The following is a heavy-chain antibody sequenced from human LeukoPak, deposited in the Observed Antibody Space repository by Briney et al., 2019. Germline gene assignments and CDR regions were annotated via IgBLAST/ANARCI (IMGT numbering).Heavy chain of an antibody. CDR1: GDSISNGAYY. Sequence: SETLSLTCTVSGDSISNGAYYWSWVRQHPGKGLEWIGNIYYSGSTYYNLSLKSRVTMSVDTSKDNFSLNLSSVTAADTAVYYCATVRLLFRDRAFDIWGQGTMVTVSS. D-gene: IGHD2-21*02. V-gene: IGHV4-31*03. CDR2: IYYSGST. J-gene: IGHJ3*02. CDR3: ATVRLLFRDRAFDI.